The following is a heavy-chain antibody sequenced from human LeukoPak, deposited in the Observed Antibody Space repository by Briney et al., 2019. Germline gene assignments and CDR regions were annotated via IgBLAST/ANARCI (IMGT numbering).Heavy chain of an antibody. CDR2: INPNGGGT. D-gene: IGHD3-22*01. CDR1: GYTFTGYY. J-gene: IGHJ4*02. Sequence: ASVKVSCKASGYTFTGYYMHWVRQAPGQGLEWMGWINPNGGGTNYAQKFQGRVTMTRDTSISTAYMELSRLRSDDTAVYYCARVGYYDSSGYYSDFDYWGQGTLVTVSS. V-gene: IGHV1-2*02. CDR3: ARVGYYDSSGYYSDFDY.